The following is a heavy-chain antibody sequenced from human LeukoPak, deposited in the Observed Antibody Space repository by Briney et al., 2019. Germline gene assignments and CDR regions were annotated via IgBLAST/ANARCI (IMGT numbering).Heavy chain of an antibody. J-gene: IGHJ6*03. CDR3: ARDRTVVPAAILDYFYYYMDV. V-gene: IGHV4-61*02. CDR2: IYTSGSN. Sequence: SQTLSLTCTVSGGSISSGGYYGTWIRQPAGKGLEWSGRIYTSGSNNYNPSLKSRVTISVDTSKNQFSLKLSSVTAADTAVYYCARDRTVVPAAILDYFYYYMDVWGKGTTVTVSS. D-gene: IGHD2-2*01. CDR1: GGSISSGGYY.